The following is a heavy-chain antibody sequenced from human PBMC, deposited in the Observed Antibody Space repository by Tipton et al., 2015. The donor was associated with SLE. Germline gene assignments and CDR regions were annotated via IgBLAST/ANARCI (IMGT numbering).Heavy chain of an antibody. CDR1: GGSVSSGSYY. D-gene: IGHD4-17*01. CDR3: AREGIYGDSARSYFDY. J-gene: IGHJ4*02. V-gene: IGHV4-61*01. Sequence: TLSLTCTVSGGSVSSGSYYWSWIRQPPGKGLEWIGYIYYSGSTYYNPSLKSRVTISVDTSKNQFSLKLSSVTAADTAVYYCAREGIYGDSARSYFDYWGQGTLVTVSS. CDR2: IYYSGST.